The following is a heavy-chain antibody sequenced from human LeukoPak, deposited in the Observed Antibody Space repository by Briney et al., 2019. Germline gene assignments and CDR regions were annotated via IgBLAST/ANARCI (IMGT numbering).Heavy chain of an antibody. CDR1: GDSISTYY. Sequence: SKTLSLTCTVSGDSISTYYWSWIRQPPGKGLEWIGYIYYSGNTNYNPSLKSRVAISVDKSENHISLKLTSVTAADTAVYYCAREGGPYRPLDYSGQGTLVTVAS. J-gene: IGHJ4*02. V-gene: IGHV4-59*12. CDR3: AREGGPYRPLDY. CDR2: IYYSGNT.